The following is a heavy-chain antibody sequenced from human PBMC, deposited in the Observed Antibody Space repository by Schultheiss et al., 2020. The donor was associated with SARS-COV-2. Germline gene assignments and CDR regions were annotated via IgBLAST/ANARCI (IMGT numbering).Heavy chain of an antibody. D-gene: IGHD6-19*01. CDR1: GYTFTSYD. V-gene: IGHV1-8*01. J-gene: IGHJ5*02. CDR2: MNPNSGNT. Sequence: ASVKVSCKASGYTFTSYDINWVRQATGQGLEWMGWMNPNSGNTGYAQKFQGRVTMTRDTSISTAYMELSRLRSDDTAVYYCARVLGDSSGWYSRCGWFDPWGQGTLVTVSS. CDR3: ARVLGDSSGWYSRCGWFDP.